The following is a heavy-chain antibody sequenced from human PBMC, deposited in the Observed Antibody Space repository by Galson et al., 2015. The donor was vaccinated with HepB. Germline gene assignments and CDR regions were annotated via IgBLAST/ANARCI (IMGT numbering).Heavy chain of an antibody. CDR3: ARITPFSGGWYADH. V-gene: IGHV5-51*01. Sequence: QSGAEVKKPGESLKISCEGFGYTFPTYWIGWVRQMPGKGLEWMGIIYPGDSDDRYSPSFRGQVTIPADKSINTAYLQWGSLRASDTAMYYCARITPFSGGWYADHWGQGTLVTVSS. D-gene: IGHD6-19*01. CDR2: IYPGDSDD. CDR1: GYTFPTYW. J-gene: IGHJ4*02.